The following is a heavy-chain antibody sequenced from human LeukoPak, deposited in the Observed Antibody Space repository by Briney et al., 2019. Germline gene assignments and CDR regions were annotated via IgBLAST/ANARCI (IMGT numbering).Heavy chain of an antibody. CDR1: GGSINSGDSY. V-gene: IGHV4-31*03. CDR2: IYYSWSS. D-gene: IGHD4-11*01. CDR3: ARDNGDYRSIYYYMDV. Sequence: SQTLSLTCTVSGGSINSGDSYWSWIRQHPGKGLEWIGCIYYSWSSYYNPSLKSRVTLSLGTSKNQFSLRLSSVTAADTAVYYCARDNGDYRSIYYYMDVWGKGTTVTVSS. J-gene: IGHJ6*03.